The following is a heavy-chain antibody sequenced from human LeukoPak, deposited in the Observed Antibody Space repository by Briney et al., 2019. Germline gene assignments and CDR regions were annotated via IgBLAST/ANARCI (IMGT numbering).Heavy chain of an antibody. CDR2: VYPGDSDT. CDR3: ARQGSGSYFNKNYFDY. V-gene: IGHV5-51*01. Sequence: GESLKISCKGSGYSFPNYWIGWVRQMPGKGLEWMGIVYPGDSDTRYSPSFQGQVTISADKSISTAYLQWRSLKASDTAMYYCARQGSGSYFNKNYFDYWGQGTLVTVSS. CDR1: GYSFPNYW. J-gene: IGHJ4*02. D-gene: IGHD3-10*01.